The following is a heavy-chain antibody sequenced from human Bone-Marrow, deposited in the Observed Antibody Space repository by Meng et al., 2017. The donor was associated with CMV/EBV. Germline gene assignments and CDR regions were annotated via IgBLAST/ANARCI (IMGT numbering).Heavy chain of an antibody. Sequence: ASVKVSCKASGYNFSPYYIHWVRQAPGQGLEWMGWVIPKNGGTNYARKFQGRVTITRDTSLNTGYMELRSLGSDDPAIDYGARGVLPPALDFWGQGTVVTVSS. CDR2: VIPKNGGT. CDR1: GYNFSPYY. CDR3: ARGVLPPALDF. J-gene: IGHJ4*02. D-gene: IGHD2-15*01. V-gene: IGHV1-2*02.